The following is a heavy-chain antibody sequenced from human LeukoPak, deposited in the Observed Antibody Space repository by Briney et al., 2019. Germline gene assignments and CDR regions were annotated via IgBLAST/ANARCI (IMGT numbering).Heavy chain of an antibody. V-gene: IGHV4-31*03. CDR1: GGSISSDDYC. J-gene: IGHJ4*02. CDR2: IYYSGST. CDR3: ARGIRSWYPFDY. Sequence: SETLSLTCSVSGGSISSDDYCWNWIRQHPGKGLEWIGYIYYSGSTYYNPSLKSRVALSVDTSKNQFSLKLSSVTAADTAVYYCARGIRSWYPFDYWGQGTLVTVSP. D-gene: IGHD6-13*01.